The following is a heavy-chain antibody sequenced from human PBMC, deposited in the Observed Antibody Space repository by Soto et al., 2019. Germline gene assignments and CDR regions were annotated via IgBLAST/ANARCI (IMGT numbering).Heavy chain of an antibody. J-gene: IGHJ5*02. Sequence: GGSLRVSCAASGFTFSSYAMSWVRQAPGKGLEWVSAISGSGGSTYYADSVKGRFTISRDNSKNTLYLQMNSLRAEDTAVYYCALSPNSGYSSSWYVAWGQGPLGTVS. CDR3: ALSPNSGYSSSWYVA. D-gene: IGHD6-13*01. V-gene: IGHV3-23*01. CDR1: GFTFSSYA. CDR2: ISGSGGST.